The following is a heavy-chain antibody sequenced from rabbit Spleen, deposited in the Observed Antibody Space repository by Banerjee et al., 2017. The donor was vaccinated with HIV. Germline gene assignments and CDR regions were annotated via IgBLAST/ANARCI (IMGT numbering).Heavy chain of an antibody. CDR1: GFDFSNNA. J-gene: IGHJ6*01. D-gene: IGHD8-1*01. CDR3: ARDSGSSFSTYGMDL. CDR2: IYNGDGST. V-gene: IGHV1S47*01. Sequence: QERLVESGGGLVQPEGSLTLTCKASGFDFSNNAMCWVRQTPGKGPEWIACIYNGDGSTYYASWAKGRFTISKTSSTTVTLQMTSLTAADTATYFCARDSGSSFSTYGMDLWGPGTLVTVS.